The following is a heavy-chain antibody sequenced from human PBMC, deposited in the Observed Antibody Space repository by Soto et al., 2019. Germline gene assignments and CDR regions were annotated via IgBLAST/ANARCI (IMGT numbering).Heavy chain of an antibody. CDR1: GGTFNNFY. V-gene: IGHV4-59*01. Sequence: SESLSLSCEASGGTFNNFYWLWIRQPPGKGLEWVGHIHYSGSTNYSPSLNSRATISLDKSKSQLSLQLRTVTAADTAVYFCGRGVDYYATSGYYSFDSWGQGTPVTVSS. D-gene: IGHD4-17*01. CDR3: GRGVDYYATSGYYSFDS. CDR2: IHYSGST. J-gene: IGHJ4*02.